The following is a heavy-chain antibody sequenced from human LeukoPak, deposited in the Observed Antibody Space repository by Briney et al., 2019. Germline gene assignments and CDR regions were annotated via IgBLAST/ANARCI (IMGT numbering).Heavy chain of an antibody. CDR3: ARGGSSWYSNWFDP. CDR2: INAGNGNT. D-gene: IGHD6-13*01. V-gene: IGHV1-3*01. J-gene: IGHJ5*02. CDR1: GYTFTSYA. Sequence: ASVKVSCKGSGYTFTSYAMHWVRQAPGQRLEWMGWINAGNGNTKYSQKFQGRVTITRDTSASTAYMELSSLRSEDTAVYYCARGGSSWYSNWFDPWGQGTLVTVSS.